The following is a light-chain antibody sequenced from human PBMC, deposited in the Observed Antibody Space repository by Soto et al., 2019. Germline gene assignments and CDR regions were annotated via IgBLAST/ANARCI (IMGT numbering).Light chain of an antibody. J-gene: IGKJ4*01. CDR3: QHDNNWLGT. CDR2: DTS. V-gene: IGKV3-15*01. Sequence: EVILKLSAAALSVSTREGATLSCRASQGIGDTLAWYQHKPGQTPRLLIYDTSTRATGVPTRFSGSRSGAEFTLTINSLQSEDFAVYYCQHDNNWLGTFGGGTKVDIK. CDR1: QGIGDT.